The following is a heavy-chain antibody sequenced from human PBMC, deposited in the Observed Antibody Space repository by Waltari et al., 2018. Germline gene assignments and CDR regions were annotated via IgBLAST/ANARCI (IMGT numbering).Heavy chain of an antibody. CDR3: ARGITMVRGVPGFDP. J-gene: IGHJ5*02. V-gene: IGHV4-30-2*01. CDR1: GGSISSGGYS. CDR2: IYHSGRT. Sequence: QLQLQESGPGLVKPSETLSLTCAVSGGSISSGGYSWSWIRQPPGKGLEWIGYIYHSGRTDYNPSLKSRVTISADRSKNQFSLKLSAVAAADTAVYYCARGITMVRGVPGFDPWGQGTLVTVSS. D-gene: IGHD3-10*01.